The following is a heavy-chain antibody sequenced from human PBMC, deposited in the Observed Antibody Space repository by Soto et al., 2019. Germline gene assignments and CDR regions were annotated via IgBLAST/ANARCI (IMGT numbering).Heavy chain of an antibody. CDR3: ARDRRPRAVRGLYYGMDV. Sequence: RLSETLSLTCAVSGGSISSSNWWSWVRQSPGKGLEWIGEIYHSGNINYNPSLKSRVAISLDKSKNQFSLKLNSVTAADTAVYYCARDRRPRAVRGLYYGMDVWGQGTTVTAP. D-gene: IGHD3-10*01. J-gene: IGHJ6*02. V-gene: IGHV4-4*02. CDR2: IYHSGNI. CDR1: GGSISSSNW.